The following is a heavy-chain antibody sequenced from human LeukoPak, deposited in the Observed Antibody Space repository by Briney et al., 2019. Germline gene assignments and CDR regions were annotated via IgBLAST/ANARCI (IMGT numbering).Heavy chain of an antibody. CDR1: GYTFTGYY. V-gene: IGHV1-2*02. CDR3: ARSGSYETVWFDP. CDR2: INPNSGGT. D-gene: IGHD1-26*01. J-gene: IGHJ5*02. Sequence: ASVKVSCKASGYTFTGYYMHWVRQAPGQGLEWMGWINPNSGGTNYAQKFQGRVTMTRDTSISTAYMELSRLRSDDTAVYYCARSGSYETVWFDPWGQGTLVTVSS.